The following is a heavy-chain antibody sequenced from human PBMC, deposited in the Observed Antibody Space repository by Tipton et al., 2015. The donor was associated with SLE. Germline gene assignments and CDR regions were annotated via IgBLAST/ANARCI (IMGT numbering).Heavy chain of an antibody. J-gene: IGHJ4*02. V-gene: IGHV4-39*07. CDR3: VICSPAGCAYFDY. CDR1: GGSINSRYY. D-gene: IGHD2-15*01. CDR2: VFYSGGT. Sequence: TLSLTCTVSGGSINSRYYWAWIRQPPGKGLEWIGTVFYSGGTYYNPSLKSRVTTSVDASRNQFSLKLSSVTAADTAVYYCVICSPAGCAYFDYWGQGRLVTVSS.